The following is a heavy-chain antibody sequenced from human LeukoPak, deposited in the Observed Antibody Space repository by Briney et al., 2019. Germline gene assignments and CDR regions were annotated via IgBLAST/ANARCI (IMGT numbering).Heavy chain of an antibody. CDR2: IYYSGST. Sequence: PSETLSLTCTVSGGSISSSSYYWGWIRQPPGKGLEWIGSIYYSGSTYYNPSPKSRVTISVDTSKNQFSLKLSSVTAADTAVYYCAGHMTGSLNWFDPWGQGTLVTVSS. CDR1: GGSISSSSYY. J-gene: IGHJ5*02. V-gene: IGHV4-39*01. D-gene: IGHD2-15*01. CDR3: AGHMTGSLNWFDP.